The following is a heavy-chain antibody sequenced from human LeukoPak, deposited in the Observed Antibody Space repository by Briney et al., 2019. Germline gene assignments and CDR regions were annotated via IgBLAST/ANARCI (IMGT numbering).Heavy chain of an antibody. CDR3: ARDSSTRRFDP. J-gene: IGHJ5*02. Sequence: SETLSLTCTVSGGSISSTDSYWSWIRQPPGKGLEWIGYIYYSGSTNYNPSLKSRVTISVDTSKNQFSLKLSSVTAADTAVYYCARDSSTRRFDPWGQGTLVTVSS. CDR1: GGSISSTDSY. D-gene: IGHD2-2*01. CDR2: IYYSGST. V-gene: IGHV4-61*08.